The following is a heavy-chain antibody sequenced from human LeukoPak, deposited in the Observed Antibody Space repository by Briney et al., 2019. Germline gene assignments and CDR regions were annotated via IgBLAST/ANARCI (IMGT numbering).Heavy chain of an antibody. D-gene: IGHD6-6*01. Sequence: GGSLRLSCTASGFTFTTYAMNWVRQAPGKGLEWGSVISGSGDTTYYAASVKGRFTISRDNSKNTLYLQMNSLRAEDTAVYHCAKAISSPTFYFDYWGQGTLVTASS. J-gene: IGHJ4*02. CDR1: GFTFTTYA. CDR3: AKAISSPTFYFDY. CDR2: ISGSGDTT. V-gene: IGHV3-23*01.